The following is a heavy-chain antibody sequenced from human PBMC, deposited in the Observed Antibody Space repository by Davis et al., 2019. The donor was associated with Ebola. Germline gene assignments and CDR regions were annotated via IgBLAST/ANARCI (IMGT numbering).Heavy chain of an antibody. Sequence: SETLSLTCTVSGGSISSYYWSWIRQPPGKGLEWIGYMYYSGSTNYNPSLKSRVTISVDTSKNQFSLKLSSVTAADTAVYYCARGSLLWFGELLYYYYGMDVWGQGTTVTVSS. CDR2: MYYSGST. CDR3: ARGSLLWFGELLYYYYGMDV. D-gene: IGHD3-10*01. CDR1: GGSISSYY. V-gene: IGHV4-59*12. J-gene: IGHJ6*02.